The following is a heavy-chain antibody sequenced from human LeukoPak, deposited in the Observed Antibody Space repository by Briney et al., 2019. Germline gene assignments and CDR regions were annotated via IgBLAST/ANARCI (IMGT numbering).Heavy chain of an antibody. V-gene: IGHV1-46*01. J-gene: IGHJ3*02. CDR3: ARWDSSVGNAFDI. Sequence: ASVRVSCKASGDTFIRSYMHWVRQAPGQGLEWMGIINPSGGDIRYAQKFQSRVTMTRDTSTSTVYLELRSLRSEDTAVYYCARWDSSVGNAFDIWGQGTMITISS. CDR1: GDTFIRSY. D-gene: IGHD3-22*01. CDR2: INPSGGDI.